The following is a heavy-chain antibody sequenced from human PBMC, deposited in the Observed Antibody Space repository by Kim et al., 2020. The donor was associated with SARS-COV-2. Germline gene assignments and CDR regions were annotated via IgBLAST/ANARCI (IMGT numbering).Heavy chain of an antibody. V-gene: IGHV3-23*01. Sequence: TYYADCVKGRFTISRDNSKSTLYLQMNSLRAEDTAVYYCAKSLGVPAATFWGQGTLVTVSS. J-gene: IGHJ4*02. D-gene: IGHD2-2*01. CDR2: T. CDR3: AKSLGVPAATF.